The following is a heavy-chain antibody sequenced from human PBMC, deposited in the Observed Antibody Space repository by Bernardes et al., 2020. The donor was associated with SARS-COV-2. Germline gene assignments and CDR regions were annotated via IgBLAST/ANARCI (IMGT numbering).Heavy chain of an antibody. J-gene: IGHJ6*02. CDR1: GGSISSDSYY. CDR3: ASLQRYCSSASCRRNYYYGVDV. CDR2: FSTSGST. V-gene: IGHV4-61*02. D-gene: IGHD2-2*01. Sequence: SEPLSLTCTVSGGSISSDSYYWIWLRQPAGKGLEWIGRFSTSGSTNYNPSLKSRVTVSVDTSKNQFSLKLSSVTAADTAVYYCASLQRYCSSASCRRNYYYGVDVWGQGTAVTVSS.